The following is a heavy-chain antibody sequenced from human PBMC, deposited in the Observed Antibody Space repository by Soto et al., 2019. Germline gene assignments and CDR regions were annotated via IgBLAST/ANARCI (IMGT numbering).Heavy chain of an antibody. J-gene: IGHJ6*02. Sequence: SETLSLTCTVSGGSISSSSYYWGWIRQPPGKGLEWIGSIYYSGSTYYNPSLKSRVTISVDTSKNQFSLKLSSVTAADTAVYYCASATRSYDFWSGYYLNGMDVWGQGTTVTV. D-gene: IGHD3-3*01. CDR3: ASATRSYDFWSGYYLNGMDV. V-gene: IGHV4-39*01. CDR1: GGSISSSSYY. CDR2: IYYSGST.